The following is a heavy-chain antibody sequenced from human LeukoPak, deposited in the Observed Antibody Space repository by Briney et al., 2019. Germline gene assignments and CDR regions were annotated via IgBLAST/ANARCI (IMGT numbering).Heavy chain of an antibody. CDR3: AREWGLRLAVNPKGMDV. D-gene: IGHD6-19*01. J-gene: IGHJ6*02. CDR1: GYTFTSYD. CDR2: VHPSTGST. Sequence: ASVKVSCKASGYTFTSYDIHWVRQAPGQGLEWMGIVHPSTGSTSFTQKSQGRVTMTSDTSTRTVYMELSSLRSEDTAVYYCAREWGLRLAVNPKGMDVWGQGTTVIVSS. V-gene: IGHV1-46*01.